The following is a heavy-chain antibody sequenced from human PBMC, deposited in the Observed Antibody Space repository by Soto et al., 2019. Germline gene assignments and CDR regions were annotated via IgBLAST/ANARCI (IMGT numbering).Heavy chain of an antibody. Sequence: PSETLSLTCTVSGGSVSSGSYYWSWIRQPPGKGLEWIGYIYYSGSTNYNPSLKSRVTISVDTSKNQFSLKLSSVTAADTAVYYCARWGPYSSPSWWFDPWGQGTLVTVSS. J-gene: IGHJ5*02. V-gene: IGHV4-61*01. CDR1: GGSVSSGSYY. D-gene: IGHD6-6*01. CDR2: IYYSGST. CDR3: ARWGPYSSPSWWFDP.